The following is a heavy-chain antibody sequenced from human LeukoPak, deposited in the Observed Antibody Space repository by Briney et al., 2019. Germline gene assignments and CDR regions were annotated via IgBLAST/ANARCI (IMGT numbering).Heavy chain of an antibody. CDR2: INAVHGNT. J-gene: IGHJ1*01. D-gene: IGHD3-22*01. CDR1: GYSFTSYA. V-gene: IGHV1-3*01. Sequence: VSSVTVPCKHCGYSFTSYALHWVRQAPRQRLAGMGWINAVHGNTKYSQKFQGRVTITRDTSASTAYMELSSLRSEDTAVYYCATTTGWDYDSSGYYVYFQHWGQGTLVTVSS. CDR3: ATTTGWDYDSSGYYVYFQH.